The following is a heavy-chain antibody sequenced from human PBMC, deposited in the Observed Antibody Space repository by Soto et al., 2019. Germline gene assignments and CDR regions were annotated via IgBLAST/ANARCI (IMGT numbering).Heavy chain of an antibody. CDR1: GGSISSYY. CDR2: IYYSGST. CDR3: ARGLYSYGPFDY. J-gene: IGHJ4*02. V-gene: IGHV4-59*01. Sequence: LSLTCTVSGGSISSYYWSWIRQPPGKGLEWIGYIYYSGSTNYNPSLKSRVTISVDTSKNQFSLKLSSVTAADTAVYYCARGLYSYGPFDYWGQGTLVTVSS. D-gene: IGHD5-18*01.